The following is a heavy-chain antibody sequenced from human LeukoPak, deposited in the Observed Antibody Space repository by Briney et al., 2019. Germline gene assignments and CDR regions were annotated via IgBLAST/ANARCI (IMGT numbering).Heavy chain of an antibody. CDR1: GYIFTSYY. V-gene: IGHV1-46*01. Sequence: GASVKVSCKASGYIFTSYYIHWVRRAPGQGLEWMGIINPRGGSSSYAQKLQGRVTMTRDMSTSTVYMELSSLRSDDTAVYYCAREGATVTRLYYFDYWGQGTLVTVSS. CDR2: INPRGGSS. CDR3: AREGATVTRLYYFDY. D-gene: IGHD4-17*01. J-gene: IGHJ4*02.